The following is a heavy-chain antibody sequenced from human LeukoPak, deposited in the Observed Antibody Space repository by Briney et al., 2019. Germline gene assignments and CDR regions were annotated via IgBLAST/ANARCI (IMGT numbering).Heavy chain of an antibody. J-gene: IGHJ4*02. Sequence: GGSLRLSCAASGFTFSSYSMNWVRQAPGKGLEGVAYISSSGTTIYYTDSAKGRFTISRDNAKNFLFLEMNSLRDEDTAVYYCASSRYYFDSSGYYPDYWGQGTLVTVSS. CDR1: GFTFSSYS. D-gene: IGHD3-22*01. CDR2: ISSSGTTI. V-gene: IGHV3-48*02. CDR3: ASSRYYFDSSGYYPDY.